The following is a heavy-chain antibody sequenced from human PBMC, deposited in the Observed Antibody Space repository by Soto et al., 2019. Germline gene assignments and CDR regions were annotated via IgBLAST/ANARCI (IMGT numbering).Heavy chain of an antibody. V-gene: IGHV4-39*01. J-gene: IGHJ4*02. CDR3: ARAYGGYADY. Sequence: SETLSLTCTVSGGSISSSSYYWGWIRQPPGKGLEWIGSISYSGSTYYNPSLKSRVTISVDTSKNQYSLNLSSVIAADTAVYYCARAYGGYADYWGQGALVTVSS. CDR2: ISYSGST. CDR1: GGSISSSSYY. D-gene: IGHD5-12*01.